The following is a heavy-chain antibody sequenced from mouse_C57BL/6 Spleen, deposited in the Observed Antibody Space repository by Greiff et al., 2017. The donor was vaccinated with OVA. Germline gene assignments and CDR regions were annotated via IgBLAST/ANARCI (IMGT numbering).Heavy chain of an antibody. D-gene: IGHD2-14*01. Sequence: EVQRVESGGGLVQPGGSMKLSCAASGFTFSDAWMDWVRQSPEKGLEWVAEIRNKANNHATYYAESVKGRFTISRDDSKSSVYLQMNSLRAEDTGIYYCTRHFRYYFDYWGQGTTLTVSS. V-gene: IGHV6-6*01. J-gene: IGHJ2*01. CDR1: GFTFSDAW. CDR2: IRNKANNHAT. CDR3: TRHFRYYFDY.